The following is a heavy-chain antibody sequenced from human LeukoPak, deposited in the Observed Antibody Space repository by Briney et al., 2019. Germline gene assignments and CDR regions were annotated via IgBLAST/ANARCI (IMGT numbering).Heavy chain of an antibody. CDR3: ARSFLDYMDV. CDR1: GESINPYY. CDR2: IYKSGTT. D-gene: IGHD2/OR15-2a*01. J-gene: IGHJ6*03. V-gene: IGHV4-4*07. Sequence: SEXXSLTCTVSGESINPYYWNWLRQSAGKGLEWIGHIYKSGTTNFNPSLTSRVTMSLDTSRNQFSLKLRSVTAADTAVYFCARSFLDYMDVWGKGTTVTVSS.